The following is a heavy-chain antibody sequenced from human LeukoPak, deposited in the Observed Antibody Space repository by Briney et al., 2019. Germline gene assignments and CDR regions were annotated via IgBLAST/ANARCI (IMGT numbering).Heavy chain of an antibody. CDR1: GXSVSSGSYY. CDR2: IYYSVST. D-gene: IGHD3-22*01. J-gene: IGHJ3*02. V-gene: IGHV4-61*01. CDR3: ARGRITMIVVVDAFDI. Sequence: TSETLSLTCTVSGXSVSSGSYYWSWIRQPPGKGLEWIGYIYYSVSTNYNPSLKSRVTISVDTSKNQFSLKLSSVTAADTAVYYCARGRITMIVVVDAFDIWGQGTMVTVSS.